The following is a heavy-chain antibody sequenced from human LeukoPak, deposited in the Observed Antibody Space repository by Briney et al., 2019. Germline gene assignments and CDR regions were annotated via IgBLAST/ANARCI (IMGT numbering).Heavy chain of an antibody. J-gene: IGHJ5*02. Sequence: GASVKVSRQGSGYTFTGYYMHWVRPAPGQGRAWMGWINHNSGGTNYAQKFQGRVAMTRDTSISTAYVELSRLRSDDTPVYYCARVNIGEEPAAISWFDPWGQGTLVTVSS. CDR2: INHNSGGT. V-gene: IGHV1-2*02. CDR3: ARVNIGEEPAAISWFDP. CDR1: GYTFTGYY. D-gene: IGHD2-2*01.